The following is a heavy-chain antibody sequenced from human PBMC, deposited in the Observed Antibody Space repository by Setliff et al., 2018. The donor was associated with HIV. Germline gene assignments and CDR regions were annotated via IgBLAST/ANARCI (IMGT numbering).Heavy chain of an antibody. J-gene: IGHJ4*02. CDR3: AKQPGGHSFFDS. Sequence: KTSETLSLTCTVSGASISSYWWTWMRQPPGKELEYIGSIHHSGSTYYSPSLKSRVTISVDTSRNQFSLRLKYVTPADTAVYFCAKQPGGHSFFDSWGQGTLVTVSS. CDR1: GASISSYW. CDR2: IHHSGST. V-gene: IGHV4-59*01. D-gene: IGHD2-21*01.